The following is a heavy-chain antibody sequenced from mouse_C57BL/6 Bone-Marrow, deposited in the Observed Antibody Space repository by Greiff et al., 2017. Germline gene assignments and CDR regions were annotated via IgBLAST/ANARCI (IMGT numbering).Heavy chain of an antibody. J-gene: IGHJ3*01. CDR3: ARWLAY. CDR2: ISSGSSTI. V-gene: IGHV5-17*01. CDR1: GFTFSDYG. Sequence: EVKVVESGGGLVKPGGSLKLSCAASGFTFSDYGMHWVRQAPEKGLEWVAYISSGSSTIYYADTVKGRFTISRDNAKNTLFLQMTSLRSEDTAMYYCARWLAYWGQGTLVTVSA.